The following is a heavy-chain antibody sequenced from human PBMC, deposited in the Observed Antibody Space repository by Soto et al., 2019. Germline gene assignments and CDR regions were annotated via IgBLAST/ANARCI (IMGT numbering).Heavy chain of an antibody. D-gene: IGHD2-15*01. Sequence: QVQLVQSGAEVKKPGASVKVSCKASGYTFTGYYMHWVRQAPGQGLEWMGWINPNSGGTNYAQKFQGRVTMTRDTSISTAYMELSRLRSDDTAVYYCARQVAATANPYYYYGMDVWGQGTTVTVSS. CDR3: ARQVAATANPYYYYGMDV. V-gene: IGHV1-2*02. CDR1: GYTFTGYY. CDR2: INPNSGGT. J-gene: IGHJ6*02.